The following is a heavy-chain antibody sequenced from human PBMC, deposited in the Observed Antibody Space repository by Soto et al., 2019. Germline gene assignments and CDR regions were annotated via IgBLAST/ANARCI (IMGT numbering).Heavy chain of an antibody. CDR2: IRSKSHSYVT. CDR3: TRSVTGTTAHFDY. V-gene: IGHV3-73*02. CDR1: GFPFSDSA. D-gene: IGHD1-7*01. J-gene: IGHJ4*02. Sequence: EVQLVESGGGLVQPGGSLKLSCATSGFPFSDSAMHWVRQASGKGLEWVGRIRSKSHSYVTAYAASVKGRFTVSRDDSKNTAYLQMMSLKTEDTAVYYCTRSVTGTTAHFDYWCQGTLVTVSS.